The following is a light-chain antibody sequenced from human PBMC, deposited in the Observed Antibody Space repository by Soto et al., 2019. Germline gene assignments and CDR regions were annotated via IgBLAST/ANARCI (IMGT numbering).Light chain of an antibody. CDR3: QVWHISSDHWV. CDR2: DDN. Sequence: SYELTQPPSVSVAPGQTARISCGGNNIGSKSVHWYQQKAGQAPVLVVYDDNDRPSGIPERFSGSNSGNTATLTSSRVEAGDEADYYCQVWHISSDHWVFGGGTKLTVL. CDR1: NIGSKS. J-gene: IGLJ3*02. V-gene: IGLV3-21*02.